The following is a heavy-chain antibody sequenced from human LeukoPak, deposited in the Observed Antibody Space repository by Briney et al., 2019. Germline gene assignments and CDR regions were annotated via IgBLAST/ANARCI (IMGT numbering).Heavy chain of an antibody. J-gene: IGHJ4*02. D-gene: IGHD3-3*01. CDR3: AREIVSPYYDFWSGYPEGTKFDY. CDR2: INTNTGNP. CDR1: GYTFTSYA. Sequence: ASVKVSCKASGYTFTSYAMNWVRQAPGQGLEWMGWINTNTGNPTYAQGFTGRFVFSLDTSVSTAYLQISSLKAEDTAVYYCAREIVSPYYDFWSGYPEGTKFDYWGQGTLVTVSS. V-gene: IGHV7-4-1*02.